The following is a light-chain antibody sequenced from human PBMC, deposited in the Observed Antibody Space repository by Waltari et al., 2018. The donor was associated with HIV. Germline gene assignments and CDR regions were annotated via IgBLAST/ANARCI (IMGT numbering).Light chain of an antibody. CDR1: QSINSH. CDR2: GAS. V-gene: IGKV3-15*01. CDR3: QQYNHWPPYT. J-gene: IGKJ2*01. Sequence: EVVMTQSPATLSVSLGARATLSCRASQSINSHLAWYQHTPGQAPRLLVYGASTSATGGPARFSGSGSGTDFTLTISGLQSEDFAVYYCQQYNHWPPYTFGQGTKLEIK.